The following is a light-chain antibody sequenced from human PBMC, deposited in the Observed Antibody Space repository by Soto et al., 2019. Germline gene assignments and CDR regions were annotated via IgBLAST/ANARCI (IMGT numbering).Light chain of an antibody. CDR2: DVS. J-gene: IGKJ5*01. CDR3: HQRYNWPRVT. V-gene: IGKV3-11*01. CDR1: QCVSNS. Sequence: EIVLTQSPATLSLSPGERVTLSCRASQCVSNSLAWYQQKPGQPPRLLIYDVSNRATGIPARFSGSGSGTDFTLTITSLEPEDFAVYFCHQRYNWPRVTFGQGTRLETK.